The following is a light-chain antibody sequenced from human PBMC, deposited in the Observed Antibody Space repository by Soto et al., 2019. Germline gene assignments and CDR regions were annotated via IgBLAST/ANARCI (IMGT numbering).Light chain of an antibody. CDR1: QSVYSY. J-gene: IGKJ4*01. Sequence: EIVLTQSPATLSLSPGERATLSCRASQSVYSYLSWYQQKPGQAHSLIIYDASLRATGIPARFSGSGSGTDFTLTIRSLEPEDYAVFYCQQRTNVQLTFGGETKVEIK. CDR2: DAS. V-gene: IGKV3-11*01. CDR3: QQRTNVQLT.